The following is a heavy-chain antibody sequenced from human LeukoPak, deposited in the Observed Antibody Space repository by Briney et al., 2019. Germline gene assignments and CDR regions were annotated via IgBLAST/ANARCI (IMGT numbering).Heavy chain of an antibody. CDR3: TTYGSGRKFDY. V-gene: IGHV3-15*04. D-gene: IGHD3-10*01. Sequence: GGSLRLSCAASGFSFSDAWMSWVRQIPGKGLEWVGRIESKTDGGTTDYAAPVKGRFTISRDDSTNTLYLQMNSLKSEDTAVYYCTTYGSGRKFDYWGQGTLVTVSS. CDR1: GFSFSDAW. CDR2: IESKTDGGTT. J-gene: IGHJ4*02.